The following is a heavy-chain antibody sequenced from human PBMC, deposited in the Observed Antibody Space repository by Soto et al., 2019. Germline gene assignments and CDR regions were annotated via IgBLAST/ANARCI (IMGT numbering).Heavy chain of an antibody. CDR1: GFTFSSYD. J-gene: IGHJ3*02. CDR2: IGTAGDT. V-gene: IGHV3-13*04. D-gene: IGHD6-13*01. CDR3: ARESKYSSSWYAFDI. Sequence: GGSLRLSCAASGFTFSSYDMHWVRQATGKGLEWVSAIGTAGDTYYPGSVKGRFTISRENAKNSLYLQMNSLRAGDTAVYYCARESKYSSSWYAFDIWGQGTMVTVSS.